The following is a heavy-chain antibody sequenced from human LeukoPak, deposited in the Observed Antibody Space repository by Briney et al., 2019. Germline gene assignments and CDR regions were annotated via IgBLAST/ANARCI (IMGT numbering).Heavy chain of an antibody. CDR2: VNLQGST. J-gene: IGHJ4*02. CDR3: AREGGPYRPLDY. CDR1: GGSITNTNY. Sequence: PSGTLSLTCGVSGGSITNTNYWTWVHQPPGKGLEWIGGVNLQGSTNYNPSLMGRVAISVDTSENHISLQLTSVTAADTAVYYCAREGGPYRPLDYSGQGTLVTVSS. V-gene: IGHV4-4*02.